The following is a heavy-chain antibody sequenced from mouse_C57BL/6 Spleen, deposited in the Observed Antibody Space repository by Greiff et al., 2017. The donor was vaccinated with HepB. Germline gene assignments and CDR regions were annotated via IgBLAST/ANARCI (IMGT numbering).Heavy chain of an antibody. J-gene: IGHJ1*03. CDR1: GFTFTDYY. CDR3: ARSYDYDRYFDV. Sequence: DVHLVESGGGLVQPGGSLSLSCAASGFTFTDYYMSWVRQPPGKALEWVGFIRNKANGYTTEYSASVKGRFTISRDNSQSILYLQMNALRAEDSATYYCARSYDYDRYFDVWGTGTTVTVSS. V-gene: IGHV7-3*01. D-gene: IGHD2-4*01. CDR2: IRNKANGYTT.